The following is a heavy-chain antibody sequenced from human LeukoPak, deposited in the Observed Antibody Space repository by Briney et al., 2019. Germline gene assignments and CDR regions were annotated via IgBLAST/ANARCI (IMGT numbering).Heavy chain of an antibody. V-gene: IGHV3-7*04. J-gene: IGHJ3*02. Sequence: GGSLRLSCAASGFTFSSYWMSWVRQAPGKGLEWEANIKRDGSEKYYVDSVKGRFTISRDNAKNSLYLQINSLRAEDTAVYYCARDPAYDAFDIWGQGTMVTVSS. CDR2: IKRDGSEK. CDR3: ARDPAYDAFDI. CDR1: GFTFSSYW.